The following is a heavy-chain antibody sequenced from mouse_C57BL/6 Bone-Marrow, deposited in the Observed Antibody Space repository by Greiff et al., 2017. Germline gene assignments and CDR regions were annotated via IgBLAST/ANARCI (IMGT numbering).Heavy chain of an antibody. V-gene: IGHV1-50*01. CDR1: GYTFTSYW. D-gene: IGHD2-2*01. J-gene: IGHJ2*01. CDR2: IDPSDSYT. Sequence: VQLQQSGAELVKPGASVKLSCKASGYTFTSYWMQWVKQRPGQGLEWIGEIDPSDSYTNYNQNFKGKATLTVDTSSSTAYMQLSSLTSEASAVYSCARSGGGYAFDYWGQGTTLTVSS. CDR3: ARSGGGYAFDY.